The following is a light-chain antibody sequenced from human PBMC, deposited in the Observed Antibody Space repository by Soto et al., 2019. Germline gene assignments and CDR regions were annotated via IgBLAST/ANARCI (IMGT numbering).Light chain of an antibody. CDR2: DAS. J-gene: IGKJ1*01. V-gene: IGKV3-11*01. CDR3: QQRSNWPPTWT. Sequence: IVLPQSPGTLSLSPGERATVSCIPSQSVRSSYLAWYQQKTGQAPRLLIYDASNRATGIPARFSGSGSGTDFTLTISSLEPEDFAVYYCQQRSNWPPTWTFGQGAKVDIK. CDR1: QSVRSSY.